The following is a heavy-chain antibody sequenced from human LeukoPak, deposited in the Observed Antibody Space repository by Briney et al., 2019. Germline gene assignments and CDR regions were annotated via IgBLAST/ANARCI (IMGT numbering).Heavy chain of an antibody. Sequence: ASVKVSCKASGYTFTGYGISWVRQAPGQGLEWMGWISAYNGNTNYAQKLQGRVTMTTDTSTSTAYMELRSLRSDDTAVYYCARDWASEGLWFGELLSKSYYYYGMDVWGEGTTVTVSS. CDR3: ARDWASEGLWFGELLSKSYYYYGMDV. V-gene: IGHV1-18*04. J-gene: IGHJ6*04. CDR2: ISAYNGNT. D-gene: IGHD3-10*01. CDR1: GYTFTGYG.